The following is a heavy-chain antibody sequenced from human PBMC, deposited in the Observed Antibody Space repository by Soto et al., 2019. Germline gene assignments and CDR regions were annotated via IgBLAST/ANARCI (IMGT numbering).Heavy chain of an antibody. CDR1: WDSVASNRAT. CDR2: TYYRSKWKN. CDR3: VRGVDSSFDS. J-gene: IGHJ4*02. V-gene: IGHV6-1*01. D-gene: IGHD6-13*01. Sequence: SQTLSLTCVISWDSVASNRATWNWVRQSPSRGLEWLGRTYYRSKWKNDYALSVNSRITINPDTSKNQLSLQLSSVTPDDTAIYYCVRGVDSSFDSWGQGTLVNGSS.